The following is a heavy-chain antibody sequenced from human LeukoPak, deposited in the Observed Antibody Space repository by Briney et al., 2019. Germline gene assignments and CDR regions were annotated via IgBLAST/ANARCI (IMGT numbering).Heavy chain of an antibody. CDR3: ARDESSGWYYFDY. V-gene: IGHV1-8*01. CDR1: GYTFTSYD. CDR2: MNPSSGNT. J-gene: IGHJ4*02. Sequence: ASVKVSCKASGYTFTSYDINWVRQATGQGLEWMGWMNPSSGNTGYAQKFQGRVTMTRNTSISTAYMELSSLRSDDTAVYYCARDESSGWYYFDYWGQGTLVTVSS. D-gene: IGHD6-19*01.